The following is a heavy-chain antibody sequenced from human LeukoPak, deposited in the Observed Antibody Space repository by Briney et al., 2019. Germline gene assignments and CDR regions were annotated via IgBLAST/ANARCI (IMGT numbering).Heavy chain of an antibody. CDR2: IKHSGST. CDR3: TGGSSSFDP. CDR1: GGSFSGYY. D-gene: IGHD6-19*01. V-gene: IGHV4-34*01. Sequence: SETLSLTCVVYGGSFSGYYWRWVRQPPGKGLEGIGEIKHSGSTNYNPYLTSRVAISVDTSKNQFSLMLSCVPSAATAVLCFTGGSSSFDPWGQGALVTVSS. J-gene: IGHJ5*02.